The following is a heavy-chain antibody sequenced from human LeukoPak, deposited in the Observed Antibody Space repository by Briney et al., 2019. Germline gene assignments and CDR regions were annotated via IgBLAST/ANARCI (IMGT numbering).Heavy chain of an antibody. CDR2: IKQDGSEK. CDR3: AREISGSYLFYYYYMDV. Sequence: PGGSLRLSCAAAGFTFSTFWMSWVRQAPGKGLEWVANIKQDGSEKYYVDSVKGRSTISRDNAKNSLYLQMNSLRAEDTAVYYCAREISGSYLFYYYYMDVWGKGTTVTVSS. CDR1: GFTFSTFW. J-gene: IGHJ6*03. V-gene: IGHV3-7*01. D-gene: IGHD1-26*01.